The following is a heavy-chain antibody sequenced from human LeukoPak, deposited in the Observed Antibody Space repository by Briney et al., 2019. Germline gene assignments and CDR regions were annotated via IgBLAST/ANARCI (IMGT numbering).Heavy chain of an antibody. CDR2: IKQDGSEK. V-gene: IGHV3-7*01. CDR3: ARPICSSTSCRKYYFDY. CDR1: GFTFSSYW. J-gene: IGHJ4*02. D-gene: IGHD2-2*01. Sequence: PGGSLRLSCAASGFTFSSYWMSWVRQAPGKGLEWVANIKQDGSEKYYVDSVKGRFTISRDNAKNSLYLQMNSLRAEDTAVYYCARPICSSTSCRKYYFDYWGQGTLVTV.